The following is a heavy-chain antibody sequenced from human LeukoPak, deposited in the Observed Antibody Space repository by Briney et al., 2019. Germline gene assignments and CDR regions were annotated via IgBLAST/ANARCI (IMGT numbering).Heavy chain of an antibody. D-gene: IGHD6-13*01. CDR1: GYTFTGYY. CDR2: INPNSGGT. CDR3: ATVHSSSWYFAIDY. V-gene: IGHV1-2*02. J-gene: IGHJ4*02. Sequence: ASVKVSCKASGYTFTGYYMHWVRQAPGQGLEWMGWINPNSGGTNYAQKFQGRVTMTRDTSISTAYMELSRLRSDDTAVYYCATVHSSSWYFAIDYWGQGTLVTVSS.